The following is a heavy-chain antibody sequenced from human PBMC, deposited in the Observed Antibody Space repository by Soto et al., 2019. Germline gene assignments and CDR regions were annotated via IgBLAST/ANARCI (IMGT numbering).Heavy chain of an antibody. CDR2: ISYDGSNK. J-gene: IGHJ4*02. V-gene: IGHV3-30-3*01. Sequence: GGSLRLSCAASGFTFSSYAMHWVRQAPGKGLEWVAVISYDGSNKYYADSVKGRFTISRDNSKNTLYLQMNSLRGEDTAVYYCARGPSSLTRFDYWGQGTLVTVSS. CDR1: GFTFSSYA. CDR3: ARGPSSLTRFDY. D-gene: IGHD2-2*01.